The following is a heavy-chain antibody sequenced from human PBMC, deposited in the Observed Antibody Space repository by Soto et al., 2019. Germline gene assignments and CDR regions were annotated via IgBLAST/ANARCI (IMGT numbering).Heavy chain of an antibody. D-gene: IGHD1-1*01. CDR1: GVTFSSFA. V-gene: IGHV1-69*01. Sequence: QVQLVQSGAEVKQPGSSVKVSCQASGVTFSSFAISWVRQAPGQGLEWMGGIIPIFRTPNYAQHFHGRVTITADESTSSVYMELSRLRSEDTAVYYCARSTGTGFRPGTHRFNWFDPWGQGTLVTVSS. J-gene: IGHJ5*02. CDR3: ARSTGTGFRPGTHRFNWFDP. CDR2: IIPIFRTP.